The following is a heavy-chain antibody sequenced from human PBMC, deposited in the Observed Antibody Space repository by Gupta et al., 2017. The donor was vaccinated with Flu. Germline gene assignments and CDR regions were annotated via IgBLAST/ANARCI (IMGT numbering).Heavy chain of an antibody. CDR3: ATRPGFVGGDY. D-gene: IGHD3-3*01. CDR1: FDFVNSA. Sequence: FDFVNSAMSWVRQAPGKGLEWVSTSSNSGSRTYYGDSVEGRVTISRDNSKNTLFRQMSSLRADDTAIYYCATRPGFVGGDYWGQGTLVTVSS. CDR2: SSNSGSRT. J-gene: IGHJ4*02. V-gene: IGHV3-23*01.